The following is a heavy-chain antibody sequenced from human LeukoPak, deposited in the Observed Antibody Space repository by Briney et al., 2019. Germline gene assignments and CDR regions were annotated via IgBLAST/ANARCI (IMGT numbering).Heavy chain of an antibody. J-gene: IGHJ4*02. Sequence: GGSLRLSCAASGFTFSSYWMSWVRQAPGKGLEWVANIKQDGSEKYYVDSVKGRFTISRDNAKNSLYLQMNSLRAEDTAVYYCAREIPVGATLFDYWGQGTLVTVSS. CDR1: GFTFSSYW. CDR2: IKQDGSEK. D-gene: IGHD1-26*01. CDR3: AREIPVGATLFDY. V-gene: IGHV3-7*01.